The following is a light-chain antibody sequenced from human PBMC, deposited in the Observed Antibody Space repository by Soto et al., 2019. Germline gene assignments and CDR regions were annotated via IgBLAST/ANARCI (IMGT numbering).Light chain of an antibody. J-gene: IGKJ1*01. CDR2: AAS. V-gene: IGKV1-9*01. CDR1: QGISTY. CDR3: QHLTGHPRT. Sequence: DIQLTQSPSFLSASVGDRVTITCRASQGISTYLAWYQQEPGKAPKLLIYAASSLQSGVPSRFGGSGSGTEFTLTISSLQPEDFATYYCQHLTGHPRTFGQGTKVEIK.